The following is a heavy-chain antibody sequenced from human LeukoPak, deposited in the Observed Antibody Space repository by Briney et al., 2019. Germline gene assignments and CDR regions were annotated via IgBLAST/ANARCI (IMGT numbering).Heavy chain of an antibody. Sequence: ASVKVSCKASGCTFTSYGISWVRQAPGQGLEWMGWISAYNGNTNYAQKLQGRVTMTTDTSTSTAYMELRSLRSDDTAVYYCAREDSSGWPNYWYFDLWGRGTLVTVSS. V-gene: IGHV1-18*01. CDR2: ISAYNGNT. CDR3: AREDSSGWPNYWYFDL. CDR1: GCTFTSYG. D-gene: IGHD6-19*01. J-gene: IGHJ2*01.